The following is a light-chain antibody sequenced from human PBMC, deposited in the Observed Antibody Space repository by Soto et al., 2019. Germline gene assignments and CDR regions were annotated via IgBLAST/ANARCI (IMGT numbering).Light chain of an antibody. CDR1: NIGSKN. Sequence: SYELTQPLSVSVALGQTARITCGGNNIGSKNVHWYQQKPGQAPVRVIYRDSNRPSGIPARFSGSNSGNTATLTISRAQAGDEADYYCQVWDSSTARVFGGGTKLTVL. CDR3: QVWDSSTARV. CDR2: RDS. J-gene: IGLJ3*02. V-gene: IGLV3-9*01.